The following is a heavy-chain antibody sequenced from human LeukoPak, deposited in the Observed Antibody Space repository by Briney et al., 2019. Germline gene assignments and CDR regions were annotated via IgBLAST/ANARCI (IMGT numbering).Heavy chain of an antibody. CDR3: AGSIQTYYYDSSGYASHI. CDR2: IIPIFGTA. Sequence: ASVKVSCKASGGTFSSYAISWVLQAPAQGLEWLGGIIPIFGTANYAQKFQGRVTIATDESTSTAYMELSSLRSEDTAVYYCAGSIQTYYYDSSGYASHIWSQGRLVTVSS. J-gene: IGHJ3*02. V-gene: IGHV1-69*05. D-gene: IGHD3-22*01. CDR1: GGTFSSYA.